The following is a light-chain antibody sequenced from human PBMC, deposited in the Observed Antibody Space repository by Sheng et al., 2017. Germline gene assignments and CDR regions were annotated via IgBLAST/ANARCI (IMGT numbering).Light chain of an antibody. Sequence: EIVLTQSPGTLSLSPGERATLSCRASQSVFSYLAWYQQKPGQAPRLLMYDASKRATGIPARFSGSGSGTDFTLTISSLQPEDFAVYYCQQRLNWPLSFGGGTKVEIK. V-gene: IGKV3-11*01. CDR1: QSVFSY. J-gene: IGKJ4*01. CDR2: DAS. CDR3: QQRLNWPLS.